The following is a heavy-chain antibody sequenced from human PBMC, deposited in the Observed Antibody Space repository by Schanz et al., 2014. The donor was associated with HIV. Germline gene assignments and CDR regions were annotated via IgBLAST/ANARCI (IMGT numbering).Heavy chain of an antibody. Sequence: VHLVESGGGLVKPGGSLRLSCAASGFTLSNSAMHWVRQAPGKGLEWVAIISFDGSNKYYADSVKGRFTISRDNSKNTLYLQMNSLRVEDTAVYYCARDLPNPYFDFSGPAGDYWGQGALVTVSS. D-gene: IGHD3-22*01. V-gene: IGHV3-30-3*01. J-gene: IGHJ4*02. CDR1: GFTLSNSA. CDR2: ISFDGSNK. CDR3: ARDLPNPYFDFSGPAGDY.